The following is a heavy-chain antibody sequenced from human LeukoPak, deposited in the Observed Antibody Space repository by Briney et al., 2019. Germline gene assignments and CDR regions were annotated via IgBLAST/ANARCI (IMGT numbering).Heavy chain of an antibody. V-gene: IGHV3-33*08. Sequence: PGGSLRLSCAASGFTFSSYWMHWVRQAPGKGLEWVAVIWYDGSNKYYADSVKGRFTISRDNSKNTLYLQMNSLRAEDTAVYYCARVRSLRFLEWLYFDYWGQGTLVTVSS. J-gene: IGHJ4*02. D-gene: IGHD3-3*01. CDR1: GFTFSSYW. CDR2: IWYDGSNK. CDR3: ARVRSLRFLEWLYFDY.